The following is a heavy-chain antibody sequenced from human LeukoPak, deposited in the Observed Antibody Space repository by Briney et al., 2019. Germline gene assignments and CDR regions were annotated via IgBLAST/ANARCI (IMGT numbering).Heavy chain of an antibody. CDR2: IYYSGST. CDR1: GGSISSYY. V-gene: IGHV4-59*01. CDR3: ASQISVAGPFDY. Sequence: SETLSLTCTVSGGSISSYYWSWIRQPPGKGLEWIGYIYYSGSTNYNPSLKSRVTISVDTSKNQFSLKLSSVTAADTAVYYCASQISVAGPFDYWGQGTLVTVSS. D-gene: IGHD6-19*01. J-gene: IGHJ4*02.